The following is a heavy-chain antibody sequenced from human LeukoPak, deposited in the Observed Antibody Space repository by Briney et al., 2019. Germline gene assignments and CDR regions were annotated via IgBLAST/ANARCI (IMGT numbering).Heavy chain of an antibody. CDR3: ARRLRFDWFDP. CDR2: IYTSGST. Sequence: SETLSLTCTVSGGSISSYYWSWIRQPPGKGLEWIGYIYTSGSTNYNPSLKSRVTISVDTSKNQFSLKLSSVTAADTAVYYCARRLRFDWFDPWGQGTLVTVS. V-gene: IGHV4-4*09. D-gene: IGHD4-17*01. J-gene: IGHJ5*02. CDR1: GGSISSYY.